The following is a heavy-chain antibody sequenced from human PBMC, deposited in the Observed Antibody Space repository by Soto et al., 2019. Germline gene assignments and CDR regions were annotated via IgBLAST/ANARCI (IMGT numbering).Heavy chain of an antibody. CDR2: LSYDASEK. V-gene: IGHV3-30*09. CDR3: ARAGGTSYPHSRRFDD. CDR1: GFTLSSYA. D-gene: IGHD1-7*01. Sequence: QVQLVESGGGVVQPGGSLRLSCAASGFTLSSYAMHWVGQAPGQVLEWVALLSYDASEKDYADSARGRFAISRDSSKTTLYLQMNSLRIEATAMYYCARAGGTSYPHSRRFDDWGQGTLVIVSS. J-gene: IGHJ4*02.